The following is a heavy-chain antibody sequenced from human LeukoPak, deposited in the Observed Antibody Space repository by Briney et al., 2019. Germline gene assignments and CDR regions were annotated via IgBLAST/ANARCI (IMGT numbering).Heavy chain of an antibody. V-gene: IGHV1-2*02. CDR2: INPNSGDT. CDR1: GYTFTCYY. Sequence: ASRKVSCRASGYTFTCYYIHWVRQAPGQGLEWMGWINPNSGDTNYAQKFQGRVTMTSDTSISTAYMELSWLGSDDTAVYYCARAPEMEGNWFDPWGQGTLLTVSS. D-gene: IGHD1-1*01. CDR3: ARAPEMEGNWFDP. J-gene: IGHJ5*02.